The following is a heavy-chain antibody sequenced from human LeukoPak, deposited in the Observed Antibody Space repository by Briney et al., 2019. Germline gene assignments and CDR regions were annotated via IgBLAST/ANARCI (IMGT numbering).Heavy chain of an antibody. CDR1: GYTFTSYG. J-gene: IGHJ4*02. CDR2: ISAYNGNT. Sequence: ASVKVSCKASGYTFTSYGISWVRQAPGQGLEWMGWISAYNGNTNYAQKLQGRVTMTTDTSTSTAYMELSRLRSDDTAVYYCARVLYYYGSGSKYYFDYWGQGTLVTVSS. CDR3: ARVLYYYGSGSKYYFDY. D-gene: IGHD3-10*01. V-gene: IGHV1-18*01.